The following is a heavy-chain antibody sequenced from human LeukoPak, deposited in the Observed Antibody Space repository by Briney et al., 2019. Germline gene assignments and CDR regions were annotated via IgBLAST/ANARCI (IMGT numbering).Heavy chain of an antibody. CDR1: GFTFSSYA. V-gene: IGHV3-23*01. CDR3: AKTYYDFWSGYYI. Sequence: PSGGSLRLSCAASGFTFSSYAMSWVRQAPGKGLEWVSAISGSGGSTYYADSVKGRFTISRDNSKNTLYLQMNSLRAEDTAVYYCAKTYYDFWSGYYIWGQGTLVTVSS. J-gene: IGHJ4*02. CDR2: ISGSGGST. D-gene: IGHD3-3*01.